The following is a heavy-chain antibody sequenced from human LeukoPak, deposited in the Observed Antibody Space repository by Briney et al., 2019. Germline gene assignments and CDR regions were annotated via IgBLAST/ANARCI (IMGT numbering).Heavy chain of an antibody. D-gene: IGHD1-26*01. V-gene: IGHV1-24*01. J-gene: IGHJ4*02. Sequence: ASVKVSCKVSGYTLTELSMHWVRQAPGKGLEWMGGFGPEDGETIYAQKFQGRVTMTEDTSTDTAYMELSSLRSEDTAVYYCATISIVGAPFDYWGQGTLVTVSS. CDR1: GYTLTELS. CDR3: ATISIVGAPFDY. CDR2: FGPEDGET.